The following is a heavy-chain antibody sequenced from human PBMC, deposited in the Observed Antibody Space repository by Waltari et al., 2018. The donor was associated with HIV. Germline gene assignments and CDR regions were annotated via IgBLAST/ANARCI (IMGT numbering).Heavy chain of an antibody. D-gene: IGHD3-16*01. CDR2: INSEGSST. V-gene: IGHV3-74*01. J-gene: IGHJ4*02. Sequence: EVQLVESGGGLVQPVGSLRLSCAASGLTFSSSWMPWVRQAPGKGLVWVSRINSEGSSTNYADSVKGRFTISRDNAKNTVYLQMNSLRAEDTALYYCASLYIYVWGSPPPFDYWGQGTLVTVSS. CDR1: GLTFSSSW. CDR3: ASLYIYVWGSPPPFDY.